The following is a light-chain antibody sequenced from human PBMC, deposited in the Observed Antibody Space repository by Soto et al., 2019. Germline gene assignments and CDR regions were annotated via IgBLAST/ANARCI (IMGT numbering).Light chain of an antibody. CDR2: GAS. CDR1: QSITGSF. J-gene: IGKJ2*01. Sequence: ETVLTQSPGTLSLSPGERATLSCRASQSITGSFLAWYQQKPGQAPKVLIYGASNRATGIPDRFSGSGSGTDFTLTISRLEPEDFAVYYCQQYSTSPRTFGQGTKLDIK. CDR3: QQYSTSPRT. V-gene: IGKV3-20*01.